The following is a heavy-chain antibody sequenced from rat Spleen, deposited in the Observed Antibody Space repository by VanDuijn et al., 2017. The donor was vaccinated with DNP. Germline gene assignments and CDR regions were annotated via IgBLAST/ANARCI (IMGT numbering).Heavy chain of an antibody. CDR3: TRGGPY. J-gene: IGHJ3*01. CDR1: GFSLTSYP. Sequence: QVQLKETGPDLVQPTQTLSLTCTVSGFSLTSYPVYWVRQPPGNGLEWLGIMWAGGNTDYNPTLKSRLTITRDTFKSQFFLKMDSLQTDDTAIYFCTRGGPYWGQGTLVTVSS. CDR2: MWAGGNT. V-gene: IGHV2-64*01.